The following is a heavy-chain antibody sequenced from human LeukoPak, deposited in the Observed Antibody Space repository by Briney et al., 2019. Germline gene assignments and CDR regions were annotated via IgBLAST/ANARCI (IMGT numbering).Heavy chain of an antibody. CDR3: TRDRSRAEDD. D-gene: IGHD1-14*01. CDR1: GFTFDDYA. J-gene: IGHJ4*02. Sequence: PGGSLRLSCAASGFTFDDYAMHWVRQAPGKGLEWVSGISWNSGSIGYVDSVKGRFTISRDNANNLLYLQMNSLRGEDTAVYYCTRDRSRAEDDWGQGTLVTVSS. V-gene: IGHV3-9*01. CDR2: ISWNSGSI.